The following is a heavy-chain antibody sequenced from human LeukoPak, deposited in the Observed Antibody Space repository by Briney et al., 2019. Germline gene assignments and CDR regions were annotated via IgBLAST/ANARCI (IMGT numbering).Heavy chain of an antibody. CDR1: GHSISTVYY. V-gene: IGHV4-59*08. CDR3: ARHFAFSYYYMDV. CDR2: IYYSGST. Sequence: PSETLSLTCAVSGHSISTVYYWSWIRQPPGKGLEWIGYIYYSGSTNYNPSLKSRVTISVDTSKNQFSLKLSSVTAADTAVYYCARHFAFSYYYMDVWGKGTTVTVSS. J-gene: IGHJ6*03.